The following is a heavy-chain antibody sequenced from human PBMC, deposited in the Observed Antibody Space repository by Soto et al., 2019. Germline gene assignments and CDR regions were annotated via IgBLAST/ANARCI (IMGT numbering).Heavy chain of an antibody. J-gene: IGHJ6*02. CDR2: IPQDGSDG. Sequence: DVQLKESGGGLVQPGQSLRLSCEVSGFTLSMYSMTWVRQAPGKGLEWVAKIPQDGSDGHYLDSVKGRFTISRDTAKNSVYLQMNSLRADDTAVYYCARDHLRLPAHDFFYGSDVWGQGAKVTVSS. D-gene: IGHD2-21*02. V-gene: IGHV3-7*03. CDR3: ARDHLRLPAHDFFYGSDV. CDR1: GFTLSMYS.